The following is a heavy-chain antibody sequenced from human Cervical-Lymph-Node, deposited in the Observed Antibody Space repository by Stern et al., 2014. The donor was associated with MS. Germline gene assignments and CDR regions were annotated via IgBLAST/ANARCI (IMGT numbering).Heavy chain of an antibody. V-gene: IGHV3-15*01. CDR2: IKTKTDGGTT. Sequence: EVQLVESGGGLVKPGGSLRLSCAASAFTFSNAWMNWFRQAPGTGLEWVGHIKTKTDGGTTSYAAPVKGRFTISRDDSKNALYMQMNSLRTEDTAIYYCTTGWFDPWGQGTLVTVSS. CDR3: TTGWFDP. J-gene: IGHJ5*02. CDR1: AFTFSNAW.